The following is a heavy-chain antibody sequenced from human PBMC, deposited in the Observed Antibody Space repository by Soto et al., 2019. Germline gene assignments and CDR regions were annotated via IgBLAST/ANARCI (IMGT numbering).Heavy chain of an antibody. D-gene: IGHD6-13*01. V-gene: IGHV3-9*01. CDR1: GYILDVYA. CDR3: AKDAVSSSRLGRDYYYNYGLGV. Sequence: GGSLRLSCAACGYILDVYAVHWARQARGKGLEGVSGIRWNSGSIGCADSVKGRFTIPRDNDKNSLYLQMNTLRAEDTALYYCAKDAVSSSRLGRDYYYNYGLGVWGQGTTVTVSS. CDR2: IRWNSGSI. J-gene: IGHJ6*02.